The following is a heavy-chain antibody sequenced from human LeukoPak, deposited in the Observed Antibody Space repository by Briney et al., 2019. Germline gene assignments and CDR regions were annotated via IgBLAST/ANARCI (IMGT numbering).Heavy chain of an antibody. J-gene: IGHJ4*02. D-gene: IGHD1-7*01. V-gene: IGHV3-7*01. Sequence: GGSLRLSCAASGFIFSDYWMTGVRQAPGKGLEWVAHIKQDGGEKYFVDSVKGRFTISRDNAKNLVYLQMSSLRAEDTAVYYCARGWNYAFRFDNWGRGTLVTVST. CDR1: GFIFSDYW. CDR2: IKQDGGEK. CDR3: ARGWNYAFRFDN.